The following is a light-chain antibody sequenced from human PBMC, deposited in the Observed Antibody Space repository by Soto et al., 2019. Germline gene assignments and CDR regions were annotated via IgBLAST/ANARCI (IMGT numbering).Light chain of an antibody. CDR3: QQYGSSPPLYT. J-gene: IGKJ2*01. V-gene: IGKV3-20*01. CDR2: DAS. CDR1: QTVSSNF. Sequence: EIVLTQSPGTLSLSPGERATLSCRASQTVSSNFLAWYQHKPGQAPRLLIYDASSRATGIPDRFRGSGSGTDFTLTISRLEPEDFVVYYCQQYGSSPPLYTFGQGTKLEIK.